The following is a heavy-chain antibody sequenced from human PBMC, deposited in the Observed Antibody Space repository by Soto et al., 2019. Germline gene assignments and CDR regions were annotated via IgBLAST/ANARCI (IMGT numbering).Heavy chain of an antibody. D-gene: IGHD6-19*01. CDR3: ARETVAGAFDI. V-gene: IGHV3-30-3*01. J-gene: IGHJ3*02. Sequence: PGGSLRLSCAASGFTFSSYAMHWVRQAPGKGLEWVAVISYDGSNKYYADSVKGRFTISRDNSKNTLYLQMNSLRAEDTAVYYCARETVAGAFDIWGQGTMVTVSS. CDR2: ISYDGSNK. CDR1: GFTFSSYA.